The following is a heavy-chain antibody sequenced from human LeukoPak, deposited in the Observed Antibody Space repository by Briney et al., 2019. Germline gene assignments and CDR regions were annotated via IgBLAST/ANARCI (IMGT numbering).Heavy chain of an antibody. Sequence: PSETLSLTCTVSGGSIGSGDYYWSWIRQPPGKGLEWIGYIYYSGSTYYNPSLKSRVTISVDTSKNQFSLKLSSVTAADTAVYYCAQTMVRGAGYFDYWGQGTLVTVSS. D-gene: IGHD3-10*01. CDR3: AQTMVRGAGYFDY. CDR2: IYYSGST. V-gene: IGHV4-30-4*01. CDR1: GGSIGSGDYY. J-gene: IGHJ4*02.